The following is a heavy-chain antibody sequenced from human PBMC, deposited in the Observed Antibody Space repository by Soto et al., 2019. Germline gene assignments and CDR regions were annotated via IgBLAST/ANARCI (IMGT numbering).Heavy chain of an antibody. V-gene: IGHV1-69*13. CDR3: ARRGRRDGYNWAH. CDR2: IIPIFGTA. D-gene: IGHD5-12*01. CDR1: GGTFSSYA. Sequence: SVKVSCKASGGTFSSYAISWVRQAPGQGLEWMGGIIPIFGTANYAQKFQGRVTITADESTSTAYMELSSLRSEDTAVYYCARRGRRDGYNWAHWGQGTLVTVSS. J-gene: IGHJ4*02.